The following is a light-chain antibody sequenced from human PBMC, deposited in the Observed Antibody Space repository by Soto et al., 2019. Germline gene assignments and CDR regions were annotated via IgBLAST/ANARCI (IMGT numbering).Light chain of an antibody. CDR1: QSVSSSY. CDR3: QQYGSSLPWT. J-gene: IGKJ1*01. Sequence: EIVWTQSPGTLSLSPGERATLSCRASQSVSSSYLAWYQQKPGQAPRLLIYGASRRATGIPDRFSGSGSGTDFTLTISRLEPEDFAVYYCQQYGSSLPWTFGQGTKVEIK. V-gene: IGKV3-20*01. CDR2: GAS.